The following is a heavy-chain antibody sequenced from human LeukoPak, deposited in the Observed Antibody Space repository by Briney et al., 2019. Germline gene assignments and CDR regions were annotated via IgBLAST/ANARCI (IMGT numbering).Heavy chain of an antibody. Sequence: SETLSLTCTVSGGSISSYYWSWIRQPPGKGLEWIGYIYYSGSTNYNPSLKSRVTISVDTSKNQFSLKLSSVTAADTAVYYCASVVGSYYGMDVWGQGTTVTVSS. CDR1: GGSISSYY. CDR2: IYYSGST. D-gene: IGHD2-21*01. CDR3: ASVVGSYYGMDV. V-gene: IGHV4-59*08. J-gene: IGHJ6*02.